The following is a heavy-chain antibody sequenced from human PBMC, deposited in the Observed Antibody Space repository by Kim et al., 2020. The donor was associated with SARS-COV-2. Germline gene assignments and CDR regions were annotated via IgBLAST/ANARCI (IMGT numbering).Heavy chain of an antibody. V-gene: IGHV3-30-3*01. Sequence: GGSLRLSCAASGFTFSSYAMHWVRQAPGKGLEWVAVISYDGSNKYYADSVKGRFTISRDNSKNTLYLQMNSLRAEDTAVYYCARAQWGSYWAAFDILGQG. J-gene: IGHJ3*02. CDR1: GFTFSSYA. CDR3: ARAQWGSYWAAFDI. CDR2: ISYDGSNK. D-gene: IGHD1-26*01.